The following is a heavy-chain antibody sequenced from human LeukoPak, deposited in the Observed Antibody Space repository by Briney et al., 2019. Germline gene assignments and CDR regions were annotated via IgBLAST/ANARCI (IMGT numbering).Heavy chain of an antibody. CDR3: ARDGPWKSDY. CDR2: ICSGGNI. V-gene: IGHV4-39*02. Sequence: SETLSLTCTVSGGSVSSSYYWGWIRQPPVKGLEWIGSICSGGNICSNPSLESRVTISVDSSRSHFFLQLTSATAADTAVYFCARDGPWKSDYWGQGTLVTVSS. J-gene: IGHJ4*02. CDR1: GGSVSSSYY. D-gene: IGHD1-1*01.